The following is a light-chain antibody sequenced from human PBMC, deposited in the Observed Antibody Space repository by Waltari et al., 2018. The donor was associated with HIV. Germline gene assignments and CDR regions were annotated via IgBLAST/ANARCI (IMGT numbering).Light chain of an antibody. CDR1: NSNIGRYA. CDR3: AAWDDSLSGSVV. CDR2: SNT. J-gene: IGLJ2*01. Sequence: QSVLTQPPSASGAPGQRVSISCSGGNSNIGRYAVSWYQQLPGTAPKLLIYSNTQRPSGAPDRFSGSKSGTSASLAIVGLQSEDEADYYCAAWDDSLSGSVVFGGGTKLTVL. V-gene: IGLV1-44*01.